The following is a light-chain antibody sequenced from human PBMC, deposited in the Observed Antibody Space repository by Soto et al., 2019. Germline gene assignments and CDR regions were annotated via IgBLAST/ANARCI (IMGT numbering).Light chain of an antibody. CDR1: QSVGSY. Sequence: EIVLTQSPATLSLSPGERATLSCRASQSVGSYFAWYQQKPGQAPRLLIYDTSNRASGIPARFSGSGSGTDFTLTISSLEPEDFAVYYCQQRSSWPRTFGQGTKVGIK. CDR2: DTS. J-gene: IGKJ1*01. CDR3: QQRSSWPRT. V-gene: IGKV3-11*01.